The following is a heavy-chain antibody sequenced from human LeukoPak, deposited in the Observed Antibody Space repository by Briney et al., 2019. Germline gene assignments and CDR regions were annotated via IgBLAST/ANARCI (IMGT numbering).Heavy chain of an antibody. D-gene: IGHD5-18*01. CDR3: AKDTPPERYSYGFAHLVDY. Sequence: ASVKVSCKVSGYTFTGYYLHWLRQAPGQGLEWMGRINPSSGGTNYAQKFRGRATMTRDTSINTAYMTLSSLRSDDTAVYYCAKDTPPERYSYGFAHLVDYWGQGTLVTVSS. CDR2: INPSSGGT. V-gene: IGHV1-2*06. CDR1: GYTFTGYY. J-gene: IGHJ4*02.